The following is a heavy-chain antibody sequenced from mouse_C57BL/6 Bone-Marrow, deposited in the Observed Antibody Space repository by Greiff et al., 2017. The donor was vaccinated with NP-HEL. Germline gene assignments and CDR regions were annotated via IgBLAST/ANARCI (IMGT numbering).Heavy chain of an antibody. V-gene: IGHV14-4*01. Sequence: EVQLQQSGAELVRPGASVKLSCTASGFNIKDDYMHWVKQRPEQGLEWIGWIDPENGDTEYASKFQGKATITADTSSNTAYLQLSSLTSEDTAVYYCTTGLLWLRRGFAYWGQGTLVTVSA. CDR3: TTGLLWLRRGFAY. CDR1: GFNIKDDY. CDR2: IDPENGDT. D-gene: IGHD2-2*01. J-gene: IGHJ3*01.